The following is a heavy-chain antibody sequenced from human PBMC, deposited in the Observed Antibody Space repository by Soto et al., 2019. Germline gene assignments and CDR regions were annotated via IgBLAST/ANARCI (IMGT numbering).Heavy chain of an antibody. Sequence: QVQRVQSGAEVKKPGASVKVSCKASGYTFTGYYMHWVRQAPGQGLEWMGGIIPIFGTANYAQKFQGRVTITADESTSTAYMELSSLRSEDTAVYYCARDVSSGYALLWGQGTLVTVSS. CDR1: GYTFTGYY. CDR2: IIPIFGTA. J-gene: IGHJ4*02. V-gene: IGHV1-69*01. D-gene: IGHD5-12*01. CDR3: ARDVSSGYALL.